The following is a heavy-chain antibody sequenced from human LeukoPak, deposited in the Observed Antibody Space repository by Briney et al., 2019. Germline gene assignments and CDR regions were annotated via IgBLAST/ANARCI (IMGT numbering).Heavy chain of an antibody. CDR2: ISGSGGST. Sequence: HAGGSLRLSCAASGFTFSSYAMSWARQAPGKGLEWVSAISGSGGSTYYADSVKGRLTISRDNSKNTLYLQMNSLRAEDTAVYYCARGATFGGTQGAYYYYGMDVWGQGTTVTVSS. J-gene: IGHJ6*02. CDR1: GFTFSSYA. D-gene: IGHD3-16*01. CDR3: ARGATFGGTQGAYYYYGMDV. V-gene: IGHV3-23*01.